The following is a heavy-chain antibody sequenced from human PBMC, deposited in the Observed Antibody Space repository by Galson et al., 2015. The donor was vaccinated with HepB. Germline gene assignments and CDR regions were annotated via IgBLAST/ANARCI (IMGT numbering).Heavy chain of an antibody. V-gene: IGHV3-43D*03. CDR1: GFRFEHYT. J-gene: IGHJ6*02. D-gene: IGHD3-22*01. CDR3: AKDYFDSSGGTYYYYGMDA. CDR2: ITWDGKTT. Sequence: SLRLSCAASGFRFEHYTMHWVRQIPGKSLEWLSFITWDGKTTSYADSARGRFIISRDNNKNSLCLEMKSLRVDDTALYYCAKDYFDSSGGTYYYYGMDAWGPGTTVTAAS.